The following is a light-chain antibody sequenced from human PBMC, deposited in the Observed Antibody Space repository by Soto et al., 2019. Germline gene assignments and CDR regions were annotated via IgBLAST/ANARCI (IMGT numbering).Light chain of an antibody. CDR2: DAS. Sequence: EVVLTQSPVTLSLSPGERATLSCRASRGVSTFLAWYQQKPGQAPRLLIYDASNRATGIPARFSGSGSGTDFTLTIRSLEPEDFAIYYCQQRSNWGLTFGGGTKVEIK. CDR1: RGVSTF. J-gene: IGKJ4*01. CDR3: QQRSNWGLT. V-gene: IGKV3-11*01.